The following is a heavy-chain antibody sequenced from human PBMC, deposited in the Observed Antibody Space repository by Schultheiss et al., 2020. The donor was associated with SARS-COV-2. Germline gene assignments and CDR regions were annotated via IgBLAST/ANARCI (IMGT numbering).Heavy chain of an antibody. D-gene: IGHD4-17*01. V-gene: IGHV4-59*01. CDR3: ARAPLDYGGGYYFDY. CDR1: GGSISSYY. Sequence: SETLSLTCTVSGGSISSYYWSWIRQPPGRGLEWIGYIYYSGSTNYNPSLKSRVTISVDTSKNQFSLKLSSVTAADTAVYYCARAPLDYGGGYYFDYWGQGTLVTVSS. CDR2: IYYSGST. J-gene: IGHJ4*02.